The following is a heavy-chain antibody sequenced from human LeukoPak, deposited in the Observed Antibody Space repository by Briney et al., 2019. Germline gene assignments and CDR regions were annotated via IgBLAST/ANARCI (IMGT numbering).Heavy chain of an antibody. CDR3: ARDSGRGPSAPSFDY. CDR1: GGSISSYY. V-gene: IGHV4-59*01. J-gene: IGHJ4*02. Sequence: SETLSLTCTVSGGSISSYYWSWIRQPPGKGLEWIGYIYYSGSTNYNPSLKSRVTISVDTSKNQFSLKLSSVTAADTAVYYCARDSGRGPSAPSFDYWGQGTLVTVSS. CDR2: IYYSGST. D-gene: IGHD3-10*01.